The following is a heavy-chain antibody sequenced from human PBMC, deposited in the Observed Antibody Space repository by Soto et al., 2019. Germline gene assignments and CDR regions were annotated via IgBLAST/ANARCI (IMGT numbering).Heavy chain of an antibody. CDR1: NGSFTDYF. J-gene: IGHJ5*02. CDR2: INHRGGA. D-gene: IGHD3-3*01. CDR3: VARGMTYDFLSGPHPFDP. V-gene: IGHV4-34*01. Sequence: SETLSLTCAAHNGSFTDYFWTWIRQSPGRGLEWIGGINHRGGATYNPSLRSRVTISIDTSKNHFSLSLRSLTAADTAVYYRVARGMTYDFLSGPHPFDPWGHGTLVTVSS.